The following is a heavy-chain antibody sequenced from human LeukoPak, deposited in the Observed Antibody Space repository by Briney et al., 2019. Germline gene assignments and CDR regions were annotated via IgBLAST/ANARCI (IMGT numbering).Heavy chain of an antibody. V-gene: IGHV4-59*01. CDR2: IYYSGST. CDR3: ARVIRGSYYGSGSYSNFDY. J-gene: IGHJ4*02. D-gene: IGHD3-10*01. Sequence: SETLSLTCTVSGSSISSYYWSWIRQPPGKGLEWIGYIYYSGSTNYNPSLKSRVTISVDTSKNQFSLKLSSVTAADTAVYYCARVIRGSYYGSGSYSNFDYWGQGTLVTVSS. CDR1: GSSISSYY.